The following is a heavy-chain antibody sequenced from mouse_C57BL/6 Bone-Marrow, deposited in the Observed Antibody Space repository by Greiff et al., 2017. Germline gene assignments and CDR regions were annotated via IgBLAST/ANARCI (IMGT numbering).Heavy chain of an antibody. CDR2: INPNNGGT. CDR3: ARGESDYDSLLAY. V-gene: IGHV1-18*01. CDR1: GYTFTDYN. J-gene: IGHJ3*01. D-gene: IGHD2-4*01. Sequence: VQLQQSGPELVKPGASVKIPCKASGYTFTDYNMDWVKQSHGKSLEWIGDINPNNGGTIYNQKFKGKATLTVDTSSSTAYMELRSLTSEDTAVYYCARGESDYDSLLAYWGQGTLVTVSA.